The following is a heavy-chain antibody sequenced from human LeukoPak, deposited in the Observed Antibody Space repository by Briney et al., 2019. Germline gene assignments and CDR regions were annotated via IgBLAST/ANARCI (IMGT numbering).Heavy chain of an antibody. J-gene: IGHJ4*02. Sequence: SQTLSLTCAISGDIVSSNSAAWNWIRQSPSRGLEWLGRTYYRSKWYYDYAVAVKSRISINPDTSKNQFSLQLSSVTPEDTAVYYCARDPVGGSTIFDYWGQGTLVTVSS. CDR2: TYYRSKWYY. D-gene: IGHD1-26*01. CDR3: ARDPVGGSTIFDY. V-gene: IGHV6-1*01. CDR1: GDIVSSNSAA.